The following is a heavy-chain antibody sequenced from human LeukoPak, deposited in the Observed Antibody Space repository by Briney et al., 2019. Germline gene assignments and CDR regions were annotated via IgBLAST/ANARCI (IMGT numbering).Heavy chain of an antibody. D-gene: IGHD2-2*01. V-gene: IGHV3-33*01. Sequence: VAVIWYDGSNKYYADSVKGRFTISRDNSKNTLYLQMNSLRAEDTAVYYCAREEVPAASLDYWGQGTLVTVSS. CDR3: AREEVPAASLDY. J-gene: IGHJ4*02. CDR2: IWYDGSNK.